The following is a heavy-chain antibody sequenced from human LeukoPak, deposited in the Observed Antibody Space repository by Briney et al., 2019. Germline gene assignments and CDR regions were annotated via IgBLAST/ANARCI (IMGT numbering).Heavy chain of an antibody. D-gene: IGHD2-2*01. CDR3: ARASYCSSTSCYFTKYNWFDP. Sequence: ASVKVSCKASGYTFTSYGISWVRQAPGQGLEWMGWISAYNDNTNYAQKLQGRVTMTTDTSTSTAYMELRSLRSDDTAVYYCARASYCSSTSCYFTKYNWFDPWGQGTLATVSS. J-gene: IGHJ5*02. CDR1: GYTFTSYG. CDR2: ISAYNDNT. V-gene: IGHV1-18*01.